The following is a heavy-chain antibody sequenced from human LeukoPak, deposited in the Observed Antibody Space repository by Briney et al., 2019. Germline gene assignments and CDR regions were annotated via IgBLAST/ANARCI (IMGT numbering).Heavy chain of an antibody. V-gene: IGHV3-11*04. Sequence: GGSLRLSCAASGFTFSDYYMSWIRQAPGKGLGWISYISGSGRTIYYADSVKGRFTISRDNARNSLYLQMNTLRAEDTAVYYCARGGGYNPGSEIDYWGQGTLVTVSS. CDR1: GFTFSDYY. CDR3: ARGGGYNPGSEIDY. D-gene: IGHD5-24*01. CDR2: ISGSGRTI. J-gene: IGHJ4*02.